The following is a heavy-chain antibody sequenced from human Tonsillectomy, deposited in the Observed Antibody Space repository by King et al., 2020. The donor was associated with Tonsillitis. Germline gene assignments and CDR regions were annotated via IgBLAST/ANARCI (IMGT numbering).Heavy chain of an antibody. V-gene: IGHV3-23*04. J-gene: IGHJ4*02. CDR3: VKILGYTYGPFDY. CDR1: GFTFSSYA. D-gene: IGHD5-18*01. Sequence: VQLVESGGGLVQPGGSLRLSCAASGFTFSSYAMSWVRQAPGKGLECVSGISGSGGSTDYADSVQGRFTISRDNSKNTLYLQMNSLRAEDTAVYYCVKILGYTYGPFDYWGQGTVVTVSS. CDR2: ISGSGGST.